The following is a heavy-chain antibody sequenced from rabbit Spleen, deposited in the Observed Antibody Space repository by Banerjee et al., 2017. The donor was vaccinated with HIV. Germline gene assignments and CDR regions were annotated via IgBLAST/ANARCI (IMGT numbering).Heavy chain of an antibody. CDR3: AREIADVIGWNLDL. CDR1: GFSFSSNG. Sequence: QEQLVESGGGLVKPEGSLTLTCTASGFSFSSNGMCWVRQAPGKGLEWIACIVDGGGSTYYASWAKGRFTISKTSSTTVTLQMTSLTAADTATYFCAREIADVIGWNLDLWGQGTLVTVS. D-gene: IGHD1-1*01. V-gene: IGHV1S45*01. CDR2: IVDGGGST. J-gene: IGHJ6*01.